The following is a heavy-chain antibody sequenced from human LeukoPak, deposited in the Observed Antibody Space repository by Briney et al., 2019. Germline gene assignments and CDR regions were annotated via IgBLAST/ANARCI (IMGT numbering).Heavy chain of an antibody. J-gene: IGHJ4*02. CDR3: ARDRGSGLDY. Sequence: GGTLRLSCAASGFTFSSYGMSWVRQAPGKGLEWVSAISGSGGSTYYADSVKGRFTISRDNSKNTLYLQMNSLRAEDTAVYYCARDRGSGLDYWGQGTLVTVSS. D-gene: IGHD3-10*01. CDR1: GFTFSSYG. V-gene: IGHV3-23*01. CDR2: ISGSGGST.